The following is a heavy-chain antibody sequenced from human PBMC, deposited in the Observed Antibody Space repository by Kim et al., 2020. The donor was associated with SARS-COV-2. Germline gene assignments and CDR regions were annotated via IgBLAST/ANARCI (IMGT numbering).Heavy chain of an antibody. Sequence: YHADSVKGRFTISSDKSKHTPYLQMNSLKDEDTALYYCAKAGDGDDGFDPWGQGTLVTVSS. CDR3: AKAGDGDDGFDP. J-gene: IGHJ5*02. D-gene: IGHD4-17*01. V-gene: IGHV3-23*01.